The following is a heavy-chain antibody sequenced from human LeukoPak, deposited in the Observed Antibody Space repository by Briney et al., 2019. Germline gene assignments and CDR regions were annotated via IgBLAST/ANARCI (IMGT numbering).Heavy chain of an antibody. CDR1: GFTFNNYA. Sequence: GGSLRLSCAASGFTFNNYAMSWVRQAPGKGLEWVSAISGSGDSTYYADSVKGRFTISRDNSKNTLYLQMNSLRAVDTAVFYCAKADIGVAPYNWFDPWGQGTLVTVSS. CDR2: ISGSGDST. D-gene: IGHD5-12*01. CDR3: AKADIGVAPYNWFDP. J-gene: IGHJ5*02. V-gene: IGHV3-23*01.